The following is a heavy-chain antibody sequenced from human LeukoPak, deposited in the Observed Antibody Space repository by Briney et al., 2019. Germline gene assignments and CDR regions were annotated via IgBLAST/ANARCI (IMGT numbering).Heavy chain of an antibody. V-gene: IGHV3-7*02. Sequence: GGSLRLSCVGSGFTFSGCRMNWVRRTPGKGLEWVANIKQDGSQKYYVDSVRGRFTISRDNAKNSLYLQMNSLRAEDTAVYYCANYNSDSGSIDYWGQGTLVTVSS. CDR2: IKQDGSQK. CDR1: GFTFSGCR. J-gene: IGHJ4*02. D-gene: IGHD2/OR15-2a*01. CDR3: ANYNSDSGSIDY.